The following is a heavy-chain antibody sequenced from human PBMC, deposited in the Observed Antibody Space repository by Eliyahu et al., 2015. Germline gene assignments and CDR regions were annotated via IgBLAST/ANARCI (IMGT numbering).Heavy chain of an antibody. J-gene: IGHJ4*02. Sequence: EVQLVESGGGLVKPGGSLRLSCAASGFTSXNAWMXWIRQXPXKGLEFIGRIKSESDGATTDYTAPVKGRFTISRDDSKNTLYLQMNSLETEDTAIYYCTIYDSSGYFLDYWGQGTLVTVSS. D-gene: IGHD3-22*01. CDR1: GFTSXNAW. V-gene: IGHV3-15*01. CDR2: IKSESDGATT. CDR3: TIYDSSGYFLDY.